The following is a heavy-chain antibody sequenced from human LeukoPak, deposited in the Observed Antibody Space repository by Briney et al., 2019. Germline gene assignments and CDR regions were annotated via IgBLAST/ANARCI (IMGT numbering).Heavy chain of an antibody. Sequence: GGSLRLSCAASGFSFSNYWMSWVRQAPGRGLEWVSSIGDSGSSTYYADSVKGRFTISRDNSKNTLYLQMNSLRAEDTAVYYCAKHYYDILTGYYGWGQGTLVTVAS. D-gene: IGHD3-9*01. CDR2: IGDSGSST. CDR3: AKHYYDILTGYYG. V-gene: IGHV3-23*01. J-gene: IGHJ4*02. CDR1: GFSFSNYW.